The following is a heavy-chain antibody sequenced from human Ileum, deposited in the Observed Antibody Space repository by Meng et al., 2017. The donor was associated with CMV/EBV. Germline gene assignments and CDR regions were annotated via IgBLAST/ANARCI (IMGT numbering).Heavy chain of an antibody. CDR2: IYPDDSDT. D-gene: IGHD1-1*01. J-gene: IGHJ6*02. Sequence: GESLKISCSGSRFTFSTYWIGWVRQMPGKGLESMGIIYPDDSDTRYSPSFQGQVTISADKSISTAYLQWTSLKASDTTMYYCVRLSGEGYSLDNYGMDVWGQGTTVTVSS. V-gene: IGHV5-51*01. CDR3: VRLSGEGYSLDNYGMDV. CDR1: RFTFSTYW.